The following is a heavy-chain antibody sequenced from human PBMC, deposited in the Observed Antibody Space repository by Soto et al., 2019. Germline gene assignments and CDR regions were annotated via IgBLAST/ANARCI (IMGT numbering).Heavy chain of an antibody. CDR1: GGCCSGCD. V-gene: IGHV4-34*01. Sequence: SERRSLTCAVYGGCCSGCDWTWIRQPPGTGLEWIGEINHSGSTNYNPSLKSRVTISVDTSKNQFSLKLTSVTAADTAVYYCARDKITGLFDYWGQGTLVTVS. D-gene: IGHD2-8*02. CDR2: INHSGST. J-gene: IGHJ4*02. CDR3: ARDKITGLFDY.